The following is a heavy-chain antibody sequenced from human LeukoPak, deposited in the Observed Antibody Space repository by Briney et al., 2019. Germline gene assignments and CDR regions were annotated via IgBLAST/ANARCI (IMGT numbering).Heavy chain of an antibody. D-gene: IGHD3-22*01. CDR3: ARVVYDSSTYPKSYFDF. CDR2: IYYRGIT. J-gene: IGHJ4*02. V-gene: IGHV4-39*07. CDR1: GGSISSSSYY. Sequence: SETMSLTCTVSGGSISSSSYYWGWIRQPPGKGLEWIGSIYYRGITYYNPSLKSRVTISVDTSKNQFSLKLSSVTAADTAVYYCARVVYDSSTYPKSYFDFWGQGTLVTVSS.